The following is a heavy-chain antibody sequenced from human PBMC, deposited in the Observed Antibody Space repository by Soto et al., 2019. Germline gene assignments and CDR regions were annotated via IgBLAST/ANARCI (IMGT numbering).Heavy chain of an antibody. CDR2: IYYSGST. CDR3: ARGAYYYDSSGYLPDY. J-gene: IGHJ4*02. V-gene: IGHV4-31*11. CDR1: GGSISSGGYS. D-gene: IGHD3-22*01. Sequence: ASETLSLTCAVSGGSISSGGYSWSWIRQPPGKGLEWIGYIYYSGSTYYNPSLKSRVTISVDTSKNQFSLKLSSVTAADTAVYYCARGAYYYDSSGYLPDYWGQGTLVTVSS.